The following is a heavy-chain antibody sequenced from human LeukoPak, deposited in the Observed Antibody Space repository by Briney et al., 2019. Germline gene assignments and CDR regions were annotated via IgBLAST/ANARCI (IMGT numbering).Heavy chain of an antibody. J-gene: IGHJ4*02. D-gene: IGHD2-15*01. Sequence: SETLSLTCTVSGGSVNSGSYYWSWIRQPPGKGLEWIGYIYYSGSTNYNPSLKSRVTISVDTSKNQFSLRLSSVTAADTAVYYCARGPYCSGGSCFYFDYWGQGTLVTVSS. V-gene: IGHV4-61*01. CDR3: ARGPYCSGGSCFYFDY. CDR2: IYYSGST. CDR1: GGSVNSGSYY.